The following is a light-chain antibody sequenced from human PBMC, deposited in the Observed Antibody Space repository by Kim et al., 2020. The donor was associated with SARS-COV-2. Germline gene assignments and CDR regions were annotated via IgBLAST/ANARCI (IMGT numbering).Light chain of an antibody. CDR1: QSVSSY. CDR3: QHRGNWPPT. Sequence: PGESATLSCKASQSVSSYLAWYQQKPGQAPRLLIYDASSRAPGIPARFSGRGSVTDFTLTISSLEPEDFAIYYCQHRGNWPPTFGQGTRLEIK. V-gene: IGKV3-11*01. J-gene: IGKJ5*01. CDR2: DAS.